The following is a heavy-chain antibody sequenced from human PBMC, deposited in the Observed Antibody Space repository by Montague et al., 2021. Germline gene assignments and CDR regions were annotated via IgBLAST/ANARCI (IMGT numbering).Heavy chain of an antibody. D-gene: IGHD2-15*01. CDR3: ARRLRISAPFDY. Sequence: SETLSLTCTVTGGSISEFYWSWIRQSPAKGLEWIGYIYDSGTTNYNPSLKSRVTISADTSMNQFSLNLRSVTAADTAVYFCARRLRISAPFDYGGQGTLVTVAS. V-gene: IGHV4-59*08. CDR2: IYDSGTT. CDR1: GGSISEFY. J-gene: IGHJ4*02.